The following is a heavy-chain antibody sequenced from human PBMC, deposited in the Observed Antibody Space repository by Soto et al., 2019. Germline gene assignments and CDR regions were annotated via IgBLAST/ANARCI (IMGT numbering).Heavy chain of an antibody. Sequence: ASVKVSCKASGYTFISYAMHWVRQAPGQRLEWMGWINAGNGNIKYSQKFQGRVTITRDTSATTAYMELSSLRSEDTAVYYCARSNFRPPYGSGSSFKSAMDVWGQGTTVTVSS. CDR1: GYTFISYA. CDR2: INAGNGNI. V-gene: IGHV1-3*01. D-gene: IGHD3-10*01. CDR3: ARSNFRPPYGSGSSFKSAMDV. J-gene: IGHJ6*02.